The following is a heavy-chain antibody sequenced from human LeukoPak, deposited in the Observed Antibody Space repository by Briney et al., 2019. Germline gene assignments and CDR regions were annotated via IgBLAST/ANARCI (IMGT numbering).Heavy chain of an antibody. V-gene: IGHV4-4*02. CDR1: GGSISSSNW. CDR2: IYHSGST. J-gene: IGHJ4*02. D-gene: IGHD2-2*01. Sequence: PSGTLSLTCAVSGGSISSSNWWSWVRQPPGKGLEWIGEIYHSGSTNYNPSLKSRVTISVDKSENQFSLKLSSVTAADTAVYYCARVIVVVPAAWYFDYWGQGTLVTVSS. CDR3: ARVIVVVPAAWYFDY.